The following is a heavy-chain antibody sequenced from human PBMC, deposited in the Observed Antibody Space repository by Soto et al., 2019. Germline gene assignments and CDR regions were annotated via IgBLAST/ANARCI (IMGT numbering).Heavy chain of an antibody. CDR2: IYHSGST. CDR1: GGSISSGGYS. CDR3: ARDDGREQYYDSSGYWYYFDY. V-gene: IGHV4-30-2*01. D-gene: IGHD3-22*01. J-gene: IGHJ4*02. Sequence: SETLSLTCAVSGGSISSGGYSWSWIRQPPGKGLEWIGYIYHSGSTYYNPSLKSRVTISVDTSKNQFSLKLSSVTAADTAVYYCARDDGREQYYDSSGYWYYFDYWGQGTLVTVSS.